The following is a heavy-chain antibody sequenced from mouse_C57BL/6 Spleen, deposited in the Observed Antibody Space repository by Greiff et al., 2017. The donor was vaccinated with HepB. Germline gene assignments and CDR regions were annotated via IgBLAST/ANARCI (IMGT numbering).Heavy chain of an antibody. CDR2: IDPSDSET. CDR3: ARGLYGSSYDWYFDV. CDR1: GYTFTSYW. V-gene: IGHV1-52*01. D-gene: IGHD1-1*01. Sequence: QVQLQQPGAELVRPGSSVKLSCKASGYTFTSYWMHWVKQRPIQGLEWIGNIDPSDSETHYNQKFKDKATLPVDKSSSTAYMQLSSLTSEDSAVYYCARGLYGSSYDWYFDVWGTGTTVTVSS. J-gene: IGHJ1*03.